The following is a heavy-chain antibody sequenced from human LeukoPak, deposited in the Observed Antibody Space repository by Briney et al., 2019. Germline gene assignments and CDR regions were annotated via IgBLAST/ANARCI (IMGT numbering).Heavy chain of an antibody. J-gene: IGHJ5*02. CDR2: MNPNSGNT. Sequence: ASVKVSCKASGYTFTSYDINWVRQATGRGLERMGWMNPNSGNTGYAHKIQGRVTMTRNTSISTAYMELSSLRSEDTAVYYCASTDSITGTTSSWFDPWGQGTLVTVSS. V-gene: IGHV1-8*01. D-gene: IGHD1-7*01. CDR3: ASTDSITGTTSSWFDP. CDR1: GYTFTSYD.